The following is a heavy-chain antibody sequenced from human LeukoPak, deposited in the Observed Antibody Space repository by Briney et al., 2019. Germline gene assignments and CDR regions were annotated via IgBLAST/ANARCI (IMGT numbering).Heavy chain of an antibody. CDR3: ARSGWNDGGTFPENWFDP. CDR1: GGSISTYY. J-gene: IGHJ5*02. Sequence: SETLSLTCTVSGGSISTYYWSWIRQPPGKGLEWIGYIYTSGSPNYNPSLKSRVTISVDTSKNQFSLKLTSVTAADTAVYYCARSGWNDGGTFPENWFDPWGQGTLVTVSS. D-gene: IGHD1-1*01. CDR2: IYTSGSP. V-gene: IGHV4-4*09.